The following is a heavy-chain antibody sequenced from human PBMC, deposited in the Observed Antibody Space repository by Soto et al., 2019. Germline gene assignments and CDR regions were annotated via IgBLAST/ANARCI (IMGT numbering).Heavy chain of an antibody. J-gene: IGHJ4*02. CDR2: FSGSGGST. CDR3: ARQWLGPFDY. D-gene: IGHD6-19*01. CDR1: GFTFSSYA. V-gene: IGHV3-23*01. Sequence: GGSLRLSCAASGFTFSSYAMSWVRQAPGKGLEWVSAFSGSGGSTYYADSVKGRFTISRDNSKNTLYLQMNSLRAEDTAVYYCARQWLGPFDYWGQGTLVTVSS.